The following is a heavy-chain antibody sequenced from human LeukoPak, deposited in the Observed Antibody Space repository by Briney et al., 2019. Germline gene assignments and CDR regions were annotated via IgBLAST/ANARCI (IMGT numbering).Heavy chain of an antibody. CDR1: GFTFSSYS. D-gene: IGHD1/OR15-1a*01. V-gene: IGHV3-21*01. CDR2: ISSSSSYI. Sequence: AGGSLRLSCAASGFTFSSYSMNWVRQAPGKGLEWVSSISSSSSYIYYADSVKGRFTISRDNAKNSLYLQMNSLRAEDTAVYYCARTDEHIYYYYYMDVWGKGTTVTVSS. J-gene: IGHJ6*03. CDR3: ARTDEHIYYYYYMDV.